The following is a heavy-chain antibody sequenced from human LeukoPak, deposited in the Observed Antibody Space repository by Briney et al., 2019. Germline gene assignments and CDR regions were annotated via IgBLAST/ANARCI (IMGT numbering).Heavy chain of an antibody. J-gene: IGHJ4*02. CDR2: ISGSGGST. CDR3: AGGAYCGGDCYSFDY. D-gene: IGHD2-21*02. CDR1: GLTFSSYA. V-gene: IGHV3-23*01. Sequence: GGSLRLSCAASGLTFSSYAMSWVRQAPGKGLELVSAISGSGGSTYYADSVKGRFTISRDNSKNPLYMQMNSLRAEDTAVYYCAGGAYCGGDCYSFDYWGQGALVTVSS.